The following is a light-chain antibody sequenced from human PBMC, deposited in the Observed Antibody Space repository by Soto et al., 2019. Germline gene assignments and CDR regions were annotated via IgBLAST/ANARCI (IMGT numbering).Light chain of an antibody. CDR2: LNSDGSH. V-gene: IGLV4-69*01. Sequence: QSVLTQSPSASASLGASVKLTCTLSSGHSNNAIAWHQQQPEKGPRYLMKLNSDGSHSKGDGIPDRFSGSSSGAERYLTISSLQSEDEADYYCQTYDTGMQVFGGGTKLT. CDR3: QTYDTGMQV. CDR1: SGHSNNA. J-gene: IGLJ2*01.